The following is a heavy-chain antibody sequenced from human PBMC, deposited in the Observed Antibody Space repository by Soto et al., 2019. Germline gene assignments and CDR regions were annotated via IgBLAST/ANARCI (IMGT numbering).Heavy chain of an antibody. CDR1: GYTFTSYT. J-gene: IGHJ4*02. CDR2: INAGDGDT. V-gene: IGHV1-3*01. D-gene: IGHD1-26*01. Sequence: GASVKVSCKASGYTFTSYTLHWVCQAPGQRLEWMAWINAGDGDTKYSQRFQGRITVTRDTSASAAYLELSSLRSEDTAVYYCARVGGTTLDYWGQGTLVTVSS. CDR3: ARVGGTTLDY.